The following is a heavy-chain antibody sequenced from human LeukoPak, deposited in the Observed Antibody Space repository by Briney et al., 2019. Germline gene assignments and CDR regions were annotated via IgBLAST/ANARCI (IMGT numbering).Heavy chain of an antibody. J-gene: IGHJ4*02. V-gene: IGHV3-74*01. CDR3: VRDNRSYNFDY. Sequence: GGSLRLSCAASGFTFSGYWMHWVRQAPGKGLVWVSCIKSDGSFTSIADSAKGRFTISRDNAKNTVYLQMNSLRAEDTAVYYRVRDNRSYNFDYWGQGTLVTVSS. D-gene: IGHD1-26*01. CDR2: IKSDGSFT. CDR1: GFTFSGYW.